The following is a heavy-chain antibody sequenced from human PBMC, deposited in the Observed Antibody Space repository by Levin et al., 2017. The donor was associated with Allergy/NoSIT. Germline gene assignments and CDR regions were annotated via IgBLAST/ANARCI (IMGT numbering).Heavy chain of an antibody. V-gene: IGHV4-39*01. CDR3: ARKNYYGSGSSGGFDS. J-gene: IGHJ3*02. D-gene: IGHD3-10*01. CDR1: GGSISSGSYF. Sequence: SQTLSLTCTVSGGSISSGSYFWGWIRQPPGKGLEWIGSIYHTGTTYYNPSLKSRITISVDTSKNQFSLKLNSVTAADTAVYYCARKNYYGSGSSGGFDSWGQGTMVTVS. CDR2: IYHTGTT.